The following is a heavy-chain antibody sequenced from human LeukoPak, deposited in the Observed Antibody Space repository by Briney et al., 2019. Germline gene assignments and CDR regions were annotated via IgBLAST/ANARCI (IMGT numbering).Heavy chain of an antibody. CDR3: AKDQDDEGAFDY. J-gene: IGHJ4*02. CDR1: GFTFSSYA. V-gene: IGHV3-23*01. Sequence: PGGSLRLSCAASGFTFSSYAMSWVRQAPGKGLEWVSAISGSGGSTYYADSVKGRFTISRDNSKNTLYLQMNSLRAEYTAVYYCAKDQDDEGAFDYWGQGTLVAVSS. D-gene: IGHD3-3*01. CDR2: ISGSGGST.